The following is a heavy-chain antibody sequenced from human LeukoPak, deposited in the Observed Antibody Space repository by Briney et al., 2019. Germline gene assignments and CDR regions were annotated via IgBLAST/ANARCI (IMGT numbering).Heavy chain of an antibody. J-gene: IGHJ4*02. CDR2: ITGSSSYT. D-gene: IGHD3-10*01. CDR3: ARGHYYGSGPYVF. Sequence: GGSLRLSCAASGFTFSSYSMNWVRQAPGKGLEWVSYITGSSSYTNYADSVKGRFTISRDNAENSLYLQMNSLRAEDTAVYYCARGHYYGSGPYVFWGQGTLVTVSS. V-gene: IGHV3-21*05. CDR1: GFTFSSYS.